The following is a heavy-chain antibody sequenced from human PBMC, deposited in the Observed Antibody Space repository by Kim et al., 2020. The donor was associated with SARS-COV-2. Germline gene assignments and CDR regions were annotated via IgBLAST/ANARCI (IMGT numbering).Heavy chain of an antibody. CDR2: IKEDGSLT. V-gene: IGHV3-7*03. CDR1: GFALSRYW. J-gene: IGHJ3*01. D-gene: IGHD1-1*01. CDR3: ARDPLVPGNDAFDV. Sequence: GGSLRLSCTASGFALSRYWMTWVRQAPGEGLEWVANIKEDGSLTFYLASVKGRFTVSRDNAKNSLYLQMNNLRPDDTAVYYCARDPLVPGNDAFDVWGQGTMVTVSS.